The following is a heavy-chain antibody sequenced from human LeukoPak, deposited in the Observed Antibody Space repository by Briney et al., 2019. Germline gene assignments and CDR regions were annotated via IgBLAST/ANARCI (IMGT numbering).Heavy chain of an antibody. V-gene: IGHV3-23*01. CDR3: ARDCGGDCYYGMDV. CDR2: ISDSVYSA. CDR1: GITFSSYA. J-gene: IGHJ6*02. Sequence: GGSLRLSCAASGITFSSYAMSWVRQAPGKGLEWVSAISDSVYSAYYADSVKGRFTISRDNSKNTLYLQMNSLRAEDTAVYYCARDCGGDCYYGMDVWGQGTTVTVSS. D-gene: IGHD2-21*01.